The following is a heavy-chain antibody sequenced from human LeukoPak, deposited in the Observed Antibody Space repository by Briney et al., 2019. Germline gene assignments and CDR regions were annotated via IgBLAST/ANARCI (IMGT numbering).Heavy chain of an antibody. J-gene: IGHJ6*03. CDR1: GGSISNYY. CDR3: ATEPTRTPYYYMDV. V-gene: IGHV4-4*07. D-gene: IGHD1-1*01. CDR2: ISSSGSA. Sequence: PSETLSLTCTVSGGSISNYYWNWIRQPAGKGLEWIGRISSSGSANYNPSLKSRVTLSVDTSKNQLSLMLNSVTAADTAVFYCATEPTRTPYYYMDVWGTGTTVIVSS.